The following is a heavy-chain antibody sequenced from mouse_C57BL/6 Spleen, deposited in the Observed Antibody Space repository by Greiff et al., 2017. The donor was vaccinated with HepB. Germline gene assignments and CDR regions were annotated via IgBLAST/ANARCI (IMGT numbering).Heavy chain of an antibody. J-gene: IGHJ2*01. D-gene: IGHD1-1*02. CDR3: ARRTDGGYYFDY. Sequence: QVQLQQPGAELVRPGSSVKLSCKASGYTFTSYWMHWVKQRPIQGLEWIGNIDPSDSETHYNQKFKDKATLTVDKSSSTAYMQLSSLTSEDSAVYYYARRTDGGYYFDYWGQGTTLTVSS. CDR2: IDPSDSET. V-gene: IGHV1-52*01. CDR1: GYTFTSYW.